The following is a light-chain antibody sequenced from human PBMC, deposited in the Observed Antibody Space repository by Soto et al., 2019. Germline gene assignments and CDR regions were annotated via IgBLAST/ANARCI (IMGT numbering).Light chain of an antibody. CDR2: EVS. CDR3: SSHAGINNLV. V-gene: IGLV2-8*01. Sequence: QSALTQPPSASGSPGQSVTISCTGTSSDVGGYNYVSWYQQHPGKAPKLMIYEVSKRPSGVPDRFSGSKSGNTASLTVSGLQDEDDAYYYRSSHAGINNLVFGGGTKLTVL. CDR1: SSDVGGYNY. J-gene: IGLJ2*01.